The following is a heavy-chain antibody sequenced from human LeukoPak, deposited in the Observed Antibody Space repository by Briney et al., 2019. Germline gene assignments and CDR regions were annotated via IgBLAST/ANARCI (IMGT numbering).Heavy chain of an antibody. D-gene: IGHD2-2*01. V-gene: IGHV4-34*01. Sequence: SETLSLTCAVNGGFFSNYYWSWIRQPPGKGLDWIGEIKHSGSTNYNPSLKSRVTISVDTSKNQFSLRLSAVTAADTAVYYCARGVTDIVVVPRATKRTRFFDFWGQGIQVTVSS. J-gene: IGHJ4*02. CDR2: IKHSGST. CDR1: GGFFSNYY. CDR3: ARGVTDIVVVPRATKRTRFFDF.